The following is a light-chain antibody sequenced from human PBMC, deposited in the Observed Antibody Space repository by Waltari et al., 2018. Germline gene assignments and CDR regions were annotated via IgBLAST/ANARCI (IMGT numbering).Light chain of an antibody. J-gene: IGLJ1*01. V-gene: IGLV1-40*01. CDR2: GNN. CDR1: SSNIGAGYD. CDR3: QSYDTALSGYV. Sequence: QSVLTQPPSVSGAPGQRVTISCAGSSSNIGAGYDVHWYQQLPNTAPKLLIYGNNDRPAGVPDRVSGSKSGTSASLAITGLQAEDEADYYCQSYDTALSGYVFGSGTKVTVL.